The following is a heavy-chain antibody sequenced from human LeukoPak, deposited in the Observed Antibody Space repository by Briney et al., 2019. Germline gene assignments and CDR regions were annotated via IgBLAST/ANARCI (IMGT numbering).Heavy chain of an antibody. CDR1: GGSFSGYY. D-gene: IGHD3-10*01. Sequence: PSETLSLTCAVYGGSFSGYYWSWLRQPPGKGLEWLGEINHSGSTNYNPSLKSRVTISVDTSKDQFSLKLSSVTAADTAVYYCARGQRGITMVRGVISKFDYWGQGTLVTVSS. CDR3: ARGQRGITMVRGVISKFDY. V-gene: IGHV4-34*01. CDR2: INHSGST. J-gene: IGHJ4*02.